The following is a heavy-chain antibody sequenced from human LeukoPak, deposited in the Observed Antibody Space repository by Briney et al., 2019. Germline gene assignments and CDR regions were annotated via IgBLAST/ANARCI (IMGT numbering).Heavy chain of an antibody. CDR3: ARELYYYDSSGYRRNAFDI. CDR2: IYYSGST. J-gene: IGHJ3*02. D-gene: IGHD3-22*01. Sequence: SETLSLTCTVSGGSISSSSYYWGWIRQPPGKGLEWIGSIYYSGSTYYNPSLKSRVTISVDTSKNQFSLKLSSVTAADTAVYYCARELYYYDSSGYRRNAFDIWGQGTMVTVSS. CDR1: GGSISSSSYY. V-gene: IGHV4-39*07.